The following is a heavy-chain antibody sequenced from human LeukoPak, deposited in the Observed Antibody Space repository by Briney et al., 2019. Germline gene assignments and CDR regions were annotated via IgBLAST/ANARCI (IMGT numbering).Heavy chain of an antibody. CDR2: ISSSSTI. CDR1: GFTFSSYS. V-gene: IGHV3-48*02. CDR3: ARENDYYGSSGYYYGGDFDY. Sequence: PGGSLRLSCAASGFTFSSYSMNWVRQAPGKGLEWVSYISSSSTIYYADSVKGRFTISRDNAKNSLYLQMNSLRDEDTAVYYCARENDYYGSSGYYYGGDFDYWGQGTLVTVSS. J-gene: IGHJ4*02. D-gene: IGHD3-22*01.